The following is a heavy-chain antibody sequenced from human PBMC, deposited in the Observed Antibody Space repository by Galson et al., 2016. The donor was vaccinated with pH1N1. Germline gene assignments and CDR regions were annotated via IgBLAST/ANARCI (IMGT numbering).Heavy chain of an antibody. CDR2: IYPDDSDT. Sequence: QSGAEVKKPGESLKISCEVFGYKFTTYWIGWVRQMPWKGLEWMGIIYPDDSDTRYNPAFQGQVTISVDKAINTAYLQWNSLKASDTAIYYCARGLLSGFDPWGQGTLVIVSS. CDR1: GYKFTTYW. CDR3: ARGLLSGFDP. D-gene: IGHD2-21*01. V-gene: IGHV5-51*03. J-gene: IGHJ5*02.